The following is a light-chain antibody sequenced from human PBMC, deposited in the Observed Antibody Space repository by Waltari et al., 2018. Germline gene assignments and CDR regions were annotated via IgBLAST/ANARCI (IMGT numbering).Light chain of an antibody. Sequence: ANQLTQSPSSLSASVGDRVTITGRATQPVNSALAWYQHQAGKPPNLRIYDAYTFQSGVPSRFSGGGSGTQWTLTISSLQPADVGIYYCQQFNDYPWTFGQGTKVEI. V-gene: IGKV1D-13*01. CDR1: QPVNSA. J-gene: IGKJ1*01. CDR3: QQFNDYPWT. CDR2: DAY.